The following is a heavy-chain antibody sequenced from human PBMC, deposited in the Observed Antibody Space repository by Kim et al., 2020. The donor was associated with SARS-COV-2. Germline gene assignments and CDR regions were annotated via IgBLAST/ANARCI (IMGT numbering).Heavy chain of an antibody. J-gene: IGHJ4*02. CDR3: SRHSGKHGDRGFDN. CDR2: IRSKPNNYAT. D-gene: IGHD4-17*01. V-gene: IGHV3-73*01. Sequence: GGSLRLSCAASGFTFSASAMHWVRQAPGKGLEWVGRIRSKPNNYATSYAASVTGRFTISRDDSTNTVYLQMDSLKTDDTAVYFCSRHSGKHGDRGFDNWGQGTLVTVSS. CDR1: GFTFSASA.